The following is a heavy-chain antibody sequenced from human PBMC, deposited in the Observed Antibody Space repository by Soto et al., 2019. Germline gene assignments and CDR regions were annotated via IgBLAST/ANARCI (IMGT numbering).Heavy chain of an antibody. CDR2: IYYSGST. D-gene: IGHD3-22*01. Sequence: PSETLSLTCTVSGGSISSYYWSWIRQPPGKGLEWIGYIYYSGSTNYNPSLKSRVTISVDTSKNQFSLKLSSVTAADTAVYYCARGRTYYYDSSGYYYPYYFDYWGQGTLVTVS. CDR3: ARGRTYYYDSSGYYYPYYFDY. V-gene: IGHV4-59*01. J-gene: IGHJ4*02. CDR1: GGSISSYY.